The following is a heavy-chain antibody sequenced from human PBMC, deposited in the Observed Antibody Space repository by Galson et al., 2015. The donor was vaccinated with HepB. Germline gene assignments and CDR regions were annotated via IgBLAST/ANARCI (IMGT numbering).Heavy chain of an antibody. V-gene: IGHV1-18*04. CDR3: ARARAGSAGYGGNSADY. Sequence: SVKVSCKASGYTFTSYGISWVRQAPGQGPEWMGWISAYNGNTNYAQKLQGRVTMTTDTSTSTAYMELRSLRSDDTAVYYCARARAGSAGYGGNSADYWGQGTLVTVSS. CDR2: ISAYNGNT. J-gene: IGHJ4*02. D-gene: IGHD4-23*01. CDR1: GYTFTSYG.